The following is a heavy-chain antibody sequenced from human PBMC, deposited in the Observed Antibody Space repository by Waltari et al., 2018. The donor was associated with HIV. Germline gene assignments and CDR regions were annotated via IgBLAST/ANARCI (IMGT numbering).Heavy chain of an antibody. CDR2: ILTRGSV. D-gene: IGHD6-13*01. V-gene: IGHV4-61*02. Sequence: VQLRESGPGLVRPSQTLSLTCTVSGASTVSVGYNYNWVRQPAGKGREWIGRILTRGSVNDNPSLKSRVTISIDKSKNRVSLKLNSVTAADTAVYYCARDEIVSSPHYYGLDVWGQGTTVIVSS. CDR1: GASTVSVGY. CDR3: ARDEIVSSPHYYGLDV. J-gene: IGHJ6*02.